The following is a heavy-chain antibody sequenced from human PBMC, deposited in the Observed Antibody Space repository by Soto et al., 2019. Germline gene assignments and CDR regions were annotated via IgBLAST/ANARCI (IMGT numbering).Heavy chain of an antibody. CDR1: DGSFIGFH. CDR3: ARGVPFGHYSMDV. D-gene: IGHD3-3*01. CDR2: IKHSGST. Sequence: SDTLSLTCAVYDGSFIGFHWTWFRRPPGKWLGWIGEIKHSGSTNYNPSLTRRVTISVDTSKNQFSLKLNSVTAADTAVYYCARGVPFGHYSMDVWGQGTTVT. J-gene: IGHJ6*02. V-gene: IGHV4-34*01.